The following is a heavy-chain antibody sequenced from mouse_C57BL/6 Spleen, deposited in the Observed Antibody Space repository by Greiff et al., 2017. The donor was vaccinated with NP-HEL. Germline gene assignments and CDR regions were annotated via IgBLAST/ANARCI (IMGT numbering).Heavy chain of an antibody. Sequence: QVQLQQPGAELVKPGASVKMSCKASGYTFTSYWITWVKQRPGQGLEWIGDIYPGSGSTNYNEKFKSKATLTVDTSSSTAYMQLSSLTSEDSAVYYCARVTTVVARGYFDVWGTGTTVTASS. D-gene: IGHD1-1*01. J-gene: IGHJ1*03. CDR3: ARVTTVVARGYFDV. CDR1: GYTFTSYW. V-gene: IGHV1-55*01. CDR2: IYPGSGST.